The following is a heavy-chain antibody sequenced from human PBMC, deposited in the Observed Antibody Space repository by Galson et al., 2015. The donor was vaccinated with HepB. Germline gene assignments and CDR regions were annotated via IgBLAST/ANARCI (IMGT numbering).Heavy chain of an antibody. J-gene: IGHJ4*02. Sequence: SLRLSCAASGFTFSSYWMHWVRQAPGKGLVWVSRIKSDGTTTNYADSVKGRFTISRDNAKNTLYLQMNSLRAEDTAVYYCHKIAARASWGQGTLVTVSS. D-gene: IGHD6-6*01. CDR1: GFTFSSYW. CDR2: IKSDGTTT. CDR3: HKIAARAS. V-gene: IGHV3-74*01.